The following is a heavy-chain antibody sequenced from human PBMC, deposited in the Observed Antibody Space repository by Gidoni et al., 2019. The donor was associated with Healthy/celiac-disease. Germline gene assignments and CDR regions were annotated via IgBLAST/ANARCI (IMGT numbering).Heavy chain of an antibody. CDR1: GYTFTGYS. V-gene: IGHV1-2*02. J-gene: IGHJ5*02. Sequence: QVQLAQSGAEVKKRGATVKGTCKASGYTFTGYSLHWVRQAPGQGLEWMGWINPNTGGTNYAQKCQGRVTMTRGTSISTADMELSRLRSDDTAVYYCARDFSSGWYWFDPWGQGTLVTVS. CDR2: INPNTGGT. D-gene: IGHD6-13*01. CDR3: ARDFSSGWYWFDP.